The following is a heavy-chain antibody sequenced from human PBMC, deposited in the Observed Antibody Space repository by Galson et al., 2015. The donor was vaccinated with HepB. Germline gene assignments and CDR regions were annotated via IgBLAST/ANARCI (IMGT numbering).Heavy chain of an antibody. CDR3: AKAADYYGGSISFLFDY. CDR2: ISNDGSHN. D-gene: IGHD3-22*01. J-gene: IGHJ4*02. V-gene: IGHV3-30*18. CDR1: GFTFSSFG. Sequence: SLRVSCAASGFTFSSFGMHWVRQAPGKGLEWVAVISNDGSHNYYTDSVKGRFTISRDNSKKTLFLQMDSLRPEDTAVYYCAKAADYYGGSISFLFDYLGQGTLVTVSS.